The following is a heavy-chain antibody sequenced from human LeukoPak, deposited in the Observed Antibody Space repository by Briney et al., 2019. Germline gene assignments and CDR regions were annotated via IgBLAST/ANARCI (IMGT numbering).Heavy chain of an antibody. CDR1: GYIFTSYW. J-gene: IGHJ5*02. Sequence: GESLKISCKGSGYIFTSYWIGWVRQLPGKGLEWMGIIYPGDSDTRYSPSFQGQVTISADKSISTAYLQWSSLKASDTAMYYCARQFYGSTSPNWFDPWGQGTLVTVSS. D-gene: IGHD2-2*01. CDR2: IYPGDSDT. CDR3: ARQFYGSTSPNWFDP. V-gene: IGHV5-51*01.